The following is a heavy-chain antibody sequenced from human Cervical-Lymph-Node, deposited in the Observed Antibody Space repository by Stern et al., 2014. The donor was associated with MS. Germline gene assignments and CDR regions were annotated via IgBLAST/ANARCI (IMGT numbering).Heavy chain of an antibody. CDR1: GSTVNSNN. Sequence: VQLVESGGTLVQPGGSLRLSCAASGSTVNSNNMTWVRQAQGPGQELVSIFYSGISTYYAESVKGRFSFSIDNSKNTLFLHMNNLRVEDTAMYYCTREMAARRLDPWGQGTLVIVSA. J-gene: IGHJ5*02. D-gene: IGHD5-24*01. CDR2: FYSGIST. CDR3: TREMAARRLDP. V-gene: IGHV3-66*01.